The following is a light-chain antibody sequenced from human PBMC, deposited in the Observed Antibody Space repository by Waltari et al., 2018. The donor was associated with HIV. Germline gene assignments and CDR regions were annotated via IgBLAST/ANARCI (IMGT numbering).Light chain of an antibody. CDR3: SAWDRSLSAVI. V-gene: IGLV10-54*04. J-gene: IGLJ2*01. Sequence: QAGLTQPPSVSKGLRQTATLPCTGDSNNVGNQGAPWRQQHQGHPPKLLFYKNNNRPSGMSERFSASKSGNTASLTITVLQPEDEADYFCSAWDRSLSAVIFGGGTTLIVL. CDR2: KNN. CDR1: SNNVGNQG.